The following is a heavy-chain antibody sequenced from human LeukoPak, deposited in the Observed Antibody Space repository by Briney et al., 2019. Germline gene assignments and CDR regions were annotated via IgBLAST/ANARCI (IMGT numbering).Heavy chain of an antibody. V-gene: IGHV3-49*04. CDR2: IRSKAYGGTT. CDR1: GFSVSSNY. CDR3: TRDFDSSGYIDY. D-gene: IGHD3-22*01. J-gene: IGHJ4*02. Sequence: PGGSLRLSCAASGFSVSSNYMSWVRQAPGKGLEWVGFIRSKAYGGTTEYAASVKGRFTISRDDSKSIAYLQMNSLKTEDTAVYYCTRDFDSSGYIDYWGQGTLVTVSS.